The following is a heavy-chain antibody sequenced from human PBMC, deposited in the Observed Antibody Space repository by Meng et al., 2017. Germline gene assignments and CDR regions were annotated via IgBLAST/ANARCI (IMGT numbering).Heavy chain of an antibody. D-gene: IGHD3-16*01. CDR1: GFTFRDYY. J-gene: IGHJ4*02. Sequence: QLVESGAGFVKPVGSLSFSGANSGFTFRDYYMSWLEPIRGKGLGWVSYISRTGNTIYSIDSVKGQFHISRNKAKISLSLQTDNLRAEDKAVYYCASPLGCPYWGQGTLVTVSS. V-gene: IGHV3-11*01. CDR2: ISRTGNTI. CDR3: ASPLGCPY.